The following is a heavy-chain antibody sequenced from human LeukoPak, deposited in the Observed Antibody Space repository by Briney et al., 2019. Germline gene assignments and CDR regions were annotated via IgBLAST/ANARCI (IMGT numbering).Heavy chain of an antibody. Sequence: SETLSLTCTVSGASITSSSFFWGWIRQPPGKGLEWIGSISYSGNTFYNSSLRSRVTISVDTSENQFSLKLTSVTAADTAVYYCARRRAYNFYDPWGQGTLVTVSS. CDR2: ISYSGNT. CDR1: GASITSSSFF. D-gene: IGHD1-20*01. CDR3: ARRRAYNFYDP. V-gene: IGHV4-39*01. J-gene: IGHJ5*02.